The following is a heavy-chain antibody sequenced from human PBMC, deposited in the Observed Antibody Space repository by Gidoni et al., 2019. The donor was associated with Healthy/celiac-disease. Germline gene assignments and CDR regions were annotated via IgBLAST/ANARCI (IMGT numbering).Heavy chain of an antibody. J-gene: IGHJ4*02. D-gene: IGHD4-17*01. CDR2: IGSSSSYI. V-gene: IGHV3-21*01. CDR3: ARDIYGDYVGVDY. CDR1: GFIFSSYS. Sequence: EVQLVVSGRGLVKPGGSLRLSCAASGFIFSSYSMNWSRQAPGKGLEWVSSIGSSSSYIYYADSVKGRFTISRDNAKNSRYLQVNSLRAEDTVVYYGARDIYGDYVGVDYWGQGTLVTVPS.